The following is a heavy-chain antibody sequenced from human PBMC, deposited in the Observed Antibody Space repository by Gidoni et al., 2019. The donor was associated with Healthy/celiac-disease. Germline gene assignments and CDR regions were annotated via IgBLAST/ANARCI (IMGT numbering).Heavy chain of an antibody. CDR1: GFTFSGSA. CDR2: SRSKANIYAT. CDR3: TSQRLGWGVY. V-gene: IGHV3-73*02. J-gene: IGHJ4*02. D-gene: IGHD2-21*01. Sequence: EVQLVESGGGLVQPGGSLTLSCAASGFTFSGSAMHWVRQASGQGLEWFGCSRSKANIYATEYAASVKGRLPISRDDSKNTAYLKMNSLKTEDTAVYYCTSQRLGWGVYWGQGTLVTVSS.